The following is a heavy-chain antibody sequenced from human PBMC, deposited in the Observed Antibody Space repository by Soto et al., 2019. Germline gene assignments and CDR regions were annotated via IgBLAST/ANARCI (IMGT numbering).Heavy chain of an antibody. CDR1: GYTFTGYY. J-gene: IGHJ4*02. CDR3: ARDARGDEAPLEY. CDR2: INPNSGGT. V-gene: IGHV1-2*04. D-gene: IGHD3-10*01. Sequence: QVQLVQSGAEVKKPGASVKVSCKASGYTFTGYYMHWVRQAPGQGLEWMGWINPNSGGTNYAQKFQGWVTMTRDTSIITAYMELSRRRSGDTVVYYCARDARGDEAPLEYWGQGTLVTVSS.